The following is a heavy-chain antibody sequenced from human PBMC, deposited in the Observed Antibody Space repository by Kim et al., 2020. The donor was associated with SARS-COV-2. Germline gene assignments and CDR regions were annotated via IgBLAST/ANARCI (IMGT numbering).Heavy chain of an antibody. CDR1: GYTFTSYG. Sequence: ASVKVSCKASGYTFTSYGISWVRHAPGQGLEWMGWISAYNGNTNYAQKLQGRVTMTTDTSTSTAYMELRSLRSDDTAVYYCARSTSTRIAAAGDYWGQGTLVTVSS. J-gene: IGHJ4*02. CDR2: ISAYNGNT. V-gene: IGHV1-18*01. D-gene: IGHD6-13*01. CDR3: ARSTSTRIAAAGDY.